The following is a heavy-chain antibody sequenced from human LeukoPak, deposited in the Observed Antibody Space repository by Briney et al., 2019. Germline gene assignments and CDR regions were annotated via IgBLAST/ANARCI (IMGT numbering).Heavy chain of an antibody. D-gene: IGHD2-2*01. CDR3: ARDKGCSSTSCSAIDY. CDR1: GFTFSSYG. J-gene: IGHJ4*02. V-gene: IGHV3-33*08. CDR2: IWYDGSNK. Sequence: GGSLRLSCAASGFTFSSYGMHWVRQAPGKGLEWVAVIWYDGSNKYYADSVKGRFTISRDNSKNTLYLQMNSLRAEDTAVYYCARDKGCSSTSCSAIDYWGQGTLVTVSS.